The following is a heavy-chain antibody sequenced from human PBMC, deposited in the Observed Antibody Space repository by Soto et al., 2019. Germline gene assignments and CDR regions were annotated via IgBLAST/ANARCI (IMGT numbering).Heavy chain of an antibody. D-gene: IGHD6-6*01. CDR3: ARAPKVSGSSQTRPDF. Sequence: XGTLGLTFSIYSGSFSGYYWSWIRQPPGKGLEWIGEISQSGNTNYSPSLKSRVSISIDTSKKQFSLNLASVSAADTAVYYCARAPKVSGSSQTRPDFWGQGTLVTVSS. V-gene: IGHV4-34*01. CDR2: ISQSGNT. CDR1: SGSFSGYY. J-gene: IGHJ4*02.